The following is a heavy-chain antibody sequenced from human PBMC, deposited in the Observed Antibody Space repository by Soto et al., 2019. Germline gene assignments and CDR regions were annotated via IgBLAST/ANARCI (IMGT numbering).Heavy chain of an antibody. V-gene: IGHV3-48*03. J-gene: IGHJ5*02. CDR1: GFTFSSYA. CDR3: ARDPGGCSGGSCYSGWFDP. CDR2: ISSGGSTI. Sequence: GGSLRLSCAASGFTFSSYAMNWVRQAPGKGLEWVAYISSGGSTIYYADSVKGRFTISRDNAKNTLYVQMNSLRAEDTAGYYCARDPGGCSGGSCYSGWFDPWGQGTLVTVSS. D-gene: IGHD2-15*01.